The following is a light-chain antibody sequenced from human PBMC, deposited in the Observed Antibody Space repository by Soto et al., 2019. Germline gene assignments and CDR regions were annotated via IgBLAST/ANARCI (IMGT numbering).Light chain of an antibody. CDR3: QHLDSYST. J-gene: IGKJ5*01. V-gene: IGKV1-9*01. CDR2: AAS. Sequence: DIQLTQSPSFLSASVGDRVTITCRASQGISSYLAWYQQKPGKAPKLLIYAASTLQSGVPSRFSGNGSGTEFTLTISSLQPADFATYYCQHLDSYSTFGQGTRLEIK. CDR1: QGISSY.